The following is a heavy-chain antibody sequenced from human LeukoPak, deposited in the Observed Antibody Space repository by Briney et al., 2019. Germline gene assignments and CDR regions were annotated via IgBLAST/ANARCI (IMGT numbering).Heavy chain of an antibody. Sequence: GGSLRLSCAASGFTFSSYAMSWVRQAPGKGLEWVSAISGSGGSTYYADSVKGRFTISRDNSKNTLYLQMNSLRAEDTVVYYCAKEAKGARIVVVPAATPNWFDPWGLGTLVTVSS. D-gene: IGHD2-2*01. J-gene: IGHJ5*02. CDR2: ISGSGGST. CDR3: AKEAKGARIVVVPAATPNWFDP. V-gene: IGHV3-23*01. CDR1: GFTFSSYA.